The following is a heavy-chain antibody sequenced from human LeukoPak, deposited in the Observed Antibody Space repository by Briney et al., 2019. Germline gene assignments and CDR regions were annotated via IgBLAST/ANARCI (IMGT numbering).Heavy chain of an antibody. CDR3: STDYYDSSGR. J-gene: IGHJ4*02. V-gene: IGHV3-15*01. D-gene: IGHD3-22*01. CDR2: IQSKTDDGTT. CDR1: GFTFSYAW. Sequence: GGSLRLSCAASGFTFSYAWMSWVRQAPGKGLEWVGRIQSKTDDGTTDYAAPVKGRFIISRDDSKNTLYLQMNSLKTEDTAVYYCSTDYYDSSGRWGQGTLATVSS.